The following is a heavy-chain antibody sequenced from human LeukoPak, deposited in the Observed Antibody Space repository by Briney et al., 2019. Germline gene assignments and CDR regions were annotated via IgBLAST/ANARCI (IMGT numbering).Heavy chain of an antibody. J-gene: IGHJ4*02. V-gene: IGHV4-59*01. Sequence: PSETLSLTCAVYGGSFSGYYWSWIRQPPGKGLEWIGYIYYSGSTSYNPSLKSRVTISVDTSKNRFSLKLSSVTAADTAVYYCARSPHILTGENFDYWGQGTLVTVSS. D-gene: IGHD3-9*01. CDR3: ARSPHILTGENFDY. CDR2: IYYSGST. CDR1: GGSFSGYY.